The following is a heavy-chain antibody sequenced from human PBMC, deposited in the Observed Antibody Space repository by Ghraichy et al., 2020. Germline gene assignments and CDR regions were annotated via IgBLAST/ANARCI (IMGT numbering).Heavy chain of an antibody. CDR3: ARHMANYYDILTGPNPYYYYGMDV. CDR2: IYYSGST. CDR1: GGSISNSNW. Sequence: SETLSLTCTVSGGSISNSNWWSWVRQPPGKGLEWIGSIYYSGSTYYNPSLKSRVTISVDTSKNQFSLKLSSVTAADTAVYYCARHMANYYDILTGPNPYYYYGMDVWGQGTTVTVSS. J-gene: IGHJ6*02. V-gene: IGHV4-39*01. D-gene: IGHD3-9*01.